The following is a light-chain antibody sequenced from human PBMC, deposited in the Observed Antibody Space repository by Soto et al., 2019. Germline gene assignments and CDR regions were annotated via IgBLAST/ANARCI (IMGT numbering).Light chain of an antibody. CDR2: AAS. J-gene: IGKJ4*01. Sequence: IQMTQSTSTLSASVGDRVTITCRASQSVRSWLAWYQQKPGRAPKFLIYAASSLQSGVPSRFSGSGSGTDFTLTISSLQAEDFATYYCQQTRSYPSTFGGGTNVDIK. V-gene: IGKV1-5*01. CDR1: QSVRSW. CDR3: QQTRSYPST.